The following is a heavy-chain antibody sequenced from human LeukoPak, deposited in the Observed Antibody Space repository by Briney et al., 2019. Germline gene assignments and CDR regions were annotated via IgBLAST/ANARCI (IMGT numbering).Heavy chain of an antibody. D-gene: IGHD6-13*01. Sequence: ASVKVSCKASGYTFTSYYMHWVRQAPGQGLEWMGIINPSGGSTSYAQKFQGRVTMTRDTSTSTVYMKLSSLRSEDTAVYYCAREGGIAAAGSWGQGTLVTVSS. CDR1: GYTFTSYY. V-gene: IGHV1-46*01. CDR2: INPSGGST. CDR3: AREGGIAAAGS. J-gene: IGHJ4*02.